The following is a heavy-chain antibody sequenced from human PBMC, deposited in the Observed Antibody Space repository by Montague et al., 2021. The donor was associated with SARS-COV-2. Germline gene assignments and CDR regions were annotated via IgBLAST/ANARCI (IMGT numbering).Heavy chain of an antibody. D-gene: IGHD3-10*01. J-gene: IGHJ6*02. Sequence: SLRLSCAASGFTFSSYSMNWVRQAPGKGLEWVSSISSSSSYIYYADSVKGRFTISRDNSKNTLYLQMNSLRAEDTAVYYCARDREITMVRGAPRYCMDVWGQGTTVTVSS. CDR1: GFTFSSYS. V-gene: IGHV3-21*01. CDR3: ARDREITMVRGAPRYCMDV. CDR2: ISSSSSYI.